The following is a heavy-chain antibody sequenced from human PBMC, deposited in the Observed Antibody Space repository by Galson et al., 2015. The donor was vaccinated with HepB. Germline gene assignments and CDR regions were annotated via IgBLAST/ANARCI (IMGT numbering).Heavy chain of an antibody. J-gene: IGHJ3*02. D-gene: IGHD3-22*01. CDR2: IIPILHTP. CDR1: GGTFTNYA. V-gene: IGHV1-69*05. Sequence: SVKVSCKASGGTFTNYALSWVRQAPGHGLEWMGGIIPILHTPNYAQKFQGRVTISTDESTSTVYMELSSLRSEDTAFYYCAREGHYYDSRGYYGVFDIWGQGTMVTVSS. CDR3: AREGHYYDSRGYYGVFDI.